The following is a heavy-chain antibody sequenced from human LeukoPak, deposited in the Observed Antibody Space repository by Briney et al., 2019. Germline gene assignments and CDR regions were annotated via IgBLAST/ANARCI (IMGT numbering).Heavy chain of an antibody. Sequence: ASVKVSCKASGYTFTSYGISWVRQAPGQGLEWMGWISAYNGNTNYAQKLQGRVTMTTDTSTSTAYMELRSLRSDDTAVYYCARGRRSRHSSGWYDYYFDYWGQGTLVTVSS. CDR3: ARGRRSRHSSGWYDYYFDY. D-gene: IGHD6-19*01. CDR2: ISAYNGNT. J-gene: IGHJ4*02. CDR1: GYTFTSYG. V-gene: IGHV1-18*01.